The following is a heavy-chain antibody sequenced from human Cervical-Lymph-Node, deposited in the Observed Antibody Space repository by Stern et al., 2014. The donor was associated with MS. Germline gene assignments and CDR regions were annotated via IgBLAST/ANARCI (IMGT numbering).Heavy chain of an antibody. CDR3: ARGAYCGGDCYWGWFDS. Sequence: VQLVESGAEVTKPGSSVKVSCKASGGTFSDYAISWVRQAPGQGLEWMGGIIPIFGSTDYAQNFQGRVTINADESTTTAYMDLSSLRSEDTAVYYCARGAYCGGDCYWGWFDSWGQGTLVTVSS. CDR2: IIPIFGST. V-gene: IGHV1-69*01. CDR1: GGTFSDYA. D-gene: IGHD2-21*02. J-gene: IGHJ5*01.